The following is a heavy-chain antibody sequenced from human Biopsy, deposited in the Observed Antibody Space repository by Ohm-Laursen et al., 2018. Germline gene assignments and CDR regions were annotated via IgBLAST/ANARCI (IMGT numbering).Heavy chain of an antibody. CDR2: ISNIGST. D-gene: IGHD6-19*01. J-gene: IGHJ4*02. CDR1: GASVTSGSYY. Sequence: TLSLTCAVSGASVTSGSYYWSWIRQPPGKGLEWLGYISNIGSTNYNPSLKSRVTISVDTSKNHFSLKLTSVTAADTAVYYCARESALAGDFDFWGQGALVTVSS. V-gene: IGHV4-61*01. CDR3: ARESALAGDFDF.